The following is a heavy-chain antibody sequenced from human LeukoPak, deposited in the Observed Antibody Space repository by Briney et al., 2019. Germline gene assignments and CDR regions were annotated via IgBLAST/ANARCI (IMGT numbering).Heavy chain of an antibody. J-gene: IGHJ4*02. CDR3: AGGHIAAAGLDY. CDR1: GYTFTSYD. D-gene: IGHD6-13*01. V-gene: IGHV1-8*01. CDR2: MNPNSGNT. Sequence: ASVKVSCKASGYTFTSYDINWVRQATGQGLEWMGWMNPNSGNTGYAQKFQGRVTMTRNTSISTAYMELSSLRSEDTAVYYCAGGHIAAAGLDYWGQGTLVTVSS.